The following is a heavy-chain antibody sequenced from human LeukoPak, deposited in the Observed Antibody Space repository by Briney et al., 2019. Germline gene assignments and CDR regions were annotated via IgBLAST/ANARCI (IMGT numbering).Heavy chain of an antibody. J-gene: IGHJ3*02. CDR3: ARDCSGGSCYGAFDI. CDR2: IYDSGST. Sequence: SETLSLTCTVSRGSISSYYWSWIRQPLGKGLEWIGYIYDSGSTYYNPSLKSRITISVDTSENRFSLKLSSVTATDTAVYYCARDCSGGSCYGAFDIWGQGTMVTVSS. CDR1: RGSISSYY. V-gene: IGHV4-59*12. D-gene: IGHD2-15*01.